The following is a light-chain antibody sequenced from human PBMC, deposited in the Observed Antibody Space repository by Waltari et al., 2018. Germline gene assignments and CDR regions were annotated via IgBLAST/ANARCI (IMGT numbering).Light chain of an antibody. Sequence: DIQMTRPPSTLSASVGDTIPITSRASQSIRNYLAWYQQKPGKAPKLLTYKASSSGSGVPSRFSGSGSGTEFTLTISSRQPDDFATYYCQQYNTYSSFGQGTKLEIK. CDR2: KAS. V-gene: IGKV1-5*03. CDR1: QSIRNY. CDR3: QQYNTYSS. J-gene: IGKJ2*03.